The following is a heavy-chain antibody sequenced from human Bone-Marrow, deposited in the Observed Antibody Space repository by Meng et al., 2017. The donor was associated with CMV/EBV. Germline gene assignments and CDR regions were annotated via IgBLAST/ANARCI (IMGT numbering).Heavy chain of an antibody. CDR1: GGSISGYY. D-gene: IGHD2-2*01. CDR3: ARAIGYCSSTSCYYYWFDP. J-gene: IGHJ5*02. CDR2: INHSGST. Sequence: SETLSLTCTVSGGSISGYYCSWIRQPPGKGLEWIGEINHSGSTNYNPSLKSRVTISVDTSKNQFSLKLSSVTAADTAVYYCARAIGYCSSTSCYYYWFDPWGQGTRVTVSS. V-gene: IGHV4-34*01.